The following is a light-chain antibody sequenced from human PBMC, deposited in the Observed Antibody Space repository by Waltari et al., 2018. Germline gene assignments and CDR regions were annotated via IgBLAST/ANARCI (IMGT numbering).Light chain of an antibody. V-gene: IGKV3D-11*02. J-gene: IGKJ3*01. CDR2: DAS. CDR1: QSVSSY. CDR3: QQRINWHPGT. Sequence: EIVLTQSPATLSLSPGERATLYCRASQSVSSYLAWYQQKPGQAPRLLIYDASNRATGIPARFSGSGPGTDFTLTISSLEPEDFAVYYCQQRINWHPGTFGLGTKVDIK.